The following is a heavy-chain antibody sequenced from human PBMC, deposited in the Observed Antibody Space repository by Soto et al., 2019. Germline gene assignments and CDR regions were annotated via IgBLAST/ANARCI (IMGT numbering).Heavy chain of an antibody. CDR3: ARDLGYYYDSSGYYGTRDPYNWFDP. V-gene: IGHV1-24*01. CDR1: GYTLTELS. D-gene: IGHD3-22*01. Sequence: ASVKVSCKVSGYTLTELSMHWVRQAPGKGLEWMGGFDPEDGSTSYAQKFQGRVTMTRDTSTSTVYMELSSLRSEDTAVYYCARDLGYYYDSSGYYGTRDPYNWFDPWGQGTLVTVSS. CDR2: FDPEDGST. J-gene: IGHJ5*02.